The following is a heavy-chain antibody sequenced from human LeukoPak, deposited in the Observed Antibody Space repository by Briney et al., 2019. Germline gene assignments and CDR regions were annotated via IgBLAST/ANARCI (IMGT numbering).Heavy chain of an antibody. D-gene: IGHD2-21*02. CDR3: ARLHYCGGDCYYFDS. CDR1: GGSTSSNY. J-gene: IGHJ4*02. V-gene: IGHV4-59*01. CDR2: IFDSGSS. Sequence: SETLSLTCTVSGGSTSSNYWSWIRQPPGKGLEWTGYIFDSGSSKYSPSLKSRVTISVDRSENQFSLKLISVTTADTAVYYCARLHYCGGDCYYFDSWGQGTLVTVSS.